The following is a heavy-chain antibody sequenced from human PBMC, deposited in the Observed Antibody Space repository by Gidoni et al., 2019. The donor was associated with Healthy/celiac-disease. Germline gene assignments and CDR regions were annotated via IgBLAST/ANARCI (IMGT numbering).Heavy chain of an antibody. CDR1: GFTFSSYS. Sequence: EVQLVESGGGLVQPGGSLRLSCAASGFTFSSYSMNWVRQAPGKGVEWVSYISSSSSTIYYADSVKGRFTISRDNAKNSLYLQMNSLRDEDTAVYYCARDGGTAMVTRREFDYWGQGTLVTVSS. CDR3: ARDGGTAMVTRREFDY. J-gene: IGHJ4*02. D-gene: IGHD5-18*01. CDR2: ISSSSSTI. V-gene: IGHV3-48*02.